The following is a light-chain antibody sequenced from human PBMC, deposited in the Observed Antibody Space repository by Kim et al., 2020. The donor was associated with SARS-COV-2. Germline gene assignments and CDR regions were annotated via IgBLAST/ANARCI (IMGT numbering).Light chain of an antibody. V-gene: IGKV1-5*03. Sequence: DIQMTQSPSTLSASVGDRVTITCRASQGISRWLAWFQQKPGKAPKLLIYKASSLGSGVPSRFSGSGSGTEFTLTISSLQPDDFGTYYCQQYSTYYSFGQGTKLEI. CDR2: KAS. CDR1: QGISRW. CDR3: QQYSTYYS. J-gene: IGKJ2*03.